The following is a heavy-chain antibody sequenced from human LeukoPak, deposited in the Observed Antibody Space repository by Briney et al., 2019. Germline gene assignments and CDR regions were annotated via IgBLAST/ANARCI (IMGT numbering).Heavy chain of an antibody. J-gene: IGHJ6*03. Sequence: GGSLKLSCAASGFTFSSFDMHWVRQPAGQGLEGVSTIGTASDTYYPGSVEGRFTLSRDNAKNSLYLQMNSLTAGDTAVFYCARGPPRGKYYYMDVWGKGTTVTVFS. CDR2: IGTASDT. D-gene: IGHD1-1*01. CDR1: GFTFSSFD. CDR3: ARGPPRGKYYYMDV. V-gene: IGHV3-13*01.